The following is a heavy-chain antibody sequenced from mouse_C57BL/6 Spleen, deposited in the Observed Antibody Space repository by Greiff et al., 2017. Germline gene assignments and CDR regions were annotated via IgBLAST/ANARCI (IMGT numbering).Heavy chain of an antibody. D-gene: IGHD2-2*01. CDR3: AREDGYDGY. CDR1: GYTFTSYW. CDR2: IDPSDSYT. J-gene: IGHJ2*01. V-gene: IGHV1-50*01. Sequence: QVQLQQPGAELVKPGASVKLSCKASGYTFTSYWMQWVKQRPGQGLEWIGEIDPSDSYTNYNQKFKGKATLTVDTSSSTAYMQLSSLTSEDSAIYYGAREDGYDGYWGQGTTLTVSS.